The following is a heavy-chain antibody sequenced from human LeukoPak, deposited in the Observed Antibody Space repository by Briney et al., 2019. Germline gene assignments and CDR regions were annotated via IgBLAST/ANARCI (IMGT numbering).Heavy chain of an antibody. CDR3: ARPSAPYYYDSSAYYAY. Sequence: GGSLRLSCAASGFTFSDYYMSWIRQAPGKGLEWVPYITTSGSTMYYADSVKGRFTISRDNAKKSLYLQMNSLRAEDTAVYYCARPSAPYYYDSSAYYAYWGQGTLVTVSS. V-gene: IGHV3-11*01. CDR1: GFTFSDYY. D-gene: IGHD3-22*01. J-gene: IGHJ4*02. CDR2: ITTSGSTM.